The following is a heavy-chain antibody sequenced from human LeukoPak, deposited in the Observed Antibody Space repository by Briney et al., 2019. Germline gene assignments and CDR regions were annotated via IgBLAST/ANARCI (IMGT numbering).Heavy chain of an antibody. CDR3: ARGNNYDFWSGYYSAFDY. CDR2: IYHSGST. Sequence: PSETLSLTCAVSGGSISSGGYSWSWIRQPPGKGLEWIGYIYHSGSTYYNPSLKSRVTISVDRSKNQFSLKLSSVTAADTAVYYCARGNNYDFWSGYYSAFDYWGQGTLVTVSS. D-gene: IGHD3-3*01. CDR1: GGSISSGGYS. J-gene: IGHJ4*02. V-gene: IGHV4-30-2*01.